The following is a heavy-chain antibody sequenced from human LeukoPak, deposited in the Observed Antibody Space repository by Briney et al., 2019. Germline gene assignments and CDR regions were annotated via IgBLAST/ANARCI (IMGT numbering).Heavy chain of an antibody. CDR2: IWYDGSNK. CDR3: ARDVAAALDY. D-gene: IGHD6-13*01. J-gene: IGHJ4*02. Sequence: QSGGSLRLSCTASGFTFSNFWMGWVRQAPGKGLEWVAVIWYDGSNKYYADSVKGRFTISRDNSKNTLYLQMNSLRAEDTAVYYCARDVAAALDYWGQGTLVTVSS. V-gene: IGHV3-33*08. CDR1: GFTFSNFW.